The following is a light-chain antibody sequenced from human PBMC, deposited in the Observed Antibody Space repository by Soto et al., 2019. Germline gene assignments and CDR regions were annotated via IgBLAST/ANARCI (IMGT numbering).Light chain of an antibody. CDR3: SSYTSSSTLEV. CDR1: SSDIGGHNY. V-gene: IGLV2-14*03. CDR2: DVS. J-gene: IGLJ1*01. Sequence: QSALTQPASVSGSPGQSITIPCTGTSSDIGGHNYVSWYQQHPGKAPKLMIYDVSNRPSGVSNRFSGSKSGNTASLTISGLTDEDEADYYCSSYTSSSTLEVFGTGTKVTVL.